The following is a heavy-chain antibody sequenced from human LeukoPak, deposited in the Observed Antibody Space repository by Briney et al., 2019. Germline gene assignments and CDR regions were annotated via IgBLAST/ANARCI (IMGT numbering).Heavy chain of an antibody. CDR2: ISGSGGST. Sequence: GGSLRLSCVASGFTFSSYAMSWVRQAPGKGLEWVSAISGSGGSTYYADSVKGRFTISRDNSKNTLYLQMNSLRAEDTAVYYCAKSSKVALTLSDYWGQGTLVTVSS. J-gene: IGHJ4*02. CDR1: GFTFSSYA. D-gene: IGHD4-23*01. CDR3: AKSSKVALTLSDY. V-gene: IGHV3-23*01.